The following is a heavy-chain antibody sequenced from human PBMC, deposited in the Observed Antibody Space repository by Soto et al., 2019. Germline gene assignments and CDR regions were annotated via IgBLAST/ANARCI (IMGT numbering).Heavy chain of an antibody. CDR2: IDPSDSYT. Sequence: EVQLVQSGAEVKKPGESLRISCKGSGYSFTSYWISWVRQMPGKDLEWMGRIDPSDSYTNYSPSFQGHATTTAYKSISTAYLRGSSLKASDTAMYYCATTEIYGSEYYFDFWGQGTMVTVSS. CDR1: GYSFTSYW. CDR3: ATTEIYGSEYYFDF. J-gene: IGHJ4*02. V-gene: IGHV5-10-1*03. D-gene: IGHD3-10*01.